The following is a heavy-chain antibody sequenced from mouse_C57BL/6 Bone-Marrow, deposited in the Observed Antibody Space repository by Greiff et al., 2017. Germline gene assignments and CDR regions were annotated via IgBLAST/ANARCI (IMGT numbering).Heavy chain of an antibody. CDR3: ARWGLRWENWYLDV. D-gene: IGHD1-1*01. Sequence: QVQLQQSGAELARPGASVKLSCKASGYTFTSYGISWVKQRTGQGLEWIGEIYPRSGNTYYNEKFKGKATLTADKSSSKAYMELRRLTSEDSAVYFWARWGLRWENWYLDVWGTGTTVTVSS. V-gene: IGHV1-81*01. CDR1: GYTFTSYG. CDR2: IYPRSGNT. J-gene: IGHJ1*03.